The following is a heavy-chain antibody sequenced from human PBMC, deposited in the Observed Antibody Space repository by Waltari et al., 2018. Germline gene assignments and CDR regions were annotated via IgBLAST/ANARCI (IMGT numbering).Heavy chain of an antibody. J-gene: IGHJ4*02. Sequence: QITLKEAGPTLVKLTQTVTLACTFSVFSVNTSGVGVRWVRQPPGKALVWLALIYWDDDQRYRPSLKSRLTITKDTSNHQVVLTMTNMDPVDTATYYCAHSSSSWYYFDYWGQGTLVTVSS. CDR2: IYWDDDQ. CDR1: VFSVNTSGVG. CDR3: AHSSSSWYYFDY. V-gene: IGHV2-5*02. D-gene: IGHD6-13*01.